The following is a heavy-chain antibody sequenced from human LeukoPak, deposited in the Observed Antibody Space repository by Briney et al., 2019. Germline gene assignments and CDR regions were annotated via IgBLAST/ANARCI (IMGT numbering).Heavy chain of an antibody. CDR2: IIPIFGTA. CDR3: ATDRGWRTSGYYLYYFEY. J-gene: IGHJ4*02. V-gene: IGHV1-69*13. D-gene: IGHD3-3*01. CDR1: GGTFSSYA. Sequence: SVKVSCRASGGTFSSYAISWVRQAPGQGLEWMGGIIPIFGTANYAQKFQGRVTITADESTSTAYMELSSLRAEDTAVYYCATDRGWRTSGYYLYYFEYWGQGTLVTFSS.